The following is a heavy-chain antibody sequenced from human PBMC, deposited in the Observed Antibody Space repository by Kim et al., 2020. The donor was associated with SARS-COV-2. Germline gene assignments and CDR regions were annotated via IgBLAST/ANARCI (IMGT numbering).Heavy chain of an antibody. J-gene: IGHJ6*02. CDR1: GFTFGDFA. Sequence: GGSLRLSCAASGFTFGDFAMHWVRQFPGRGLEWVAVIDMNGDNIDYADSVKGRFTISRDNAKNSLYLQIDSLRLEDTALFYCARDLAGFPATERRGRVLYSFFFGLDVWGRGTTVTVSS. CDR3: ARDLAGFPATERRGRVLYSFFFGLDV. V-gene: IGHV3-9*01. D-gene: IGHD6-13*01. CDR2: IDMNGDNI.